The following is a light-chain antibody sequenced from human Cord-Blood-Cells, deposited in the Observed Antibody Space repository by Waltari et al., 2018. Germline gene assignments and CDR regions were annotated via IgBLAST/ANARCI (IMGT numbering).Light chain of an antibody. V-gene: IGLV2-14*01. CDR3: SSYTSSSTVV. CDR1: SSDVGGYYY. J-gene: IGLJ2*01. Sequence: QPALTKPPSVAGAPGQSITISCPATSSDVGGYYYVAWYQQHHGKAPKLMIYDVSNRPSGVSNRFSGSKSGNTASLTISGLQAEDEADYYCSSYTSSSTVVFGGGTKLTVL. CDR2: DVS.